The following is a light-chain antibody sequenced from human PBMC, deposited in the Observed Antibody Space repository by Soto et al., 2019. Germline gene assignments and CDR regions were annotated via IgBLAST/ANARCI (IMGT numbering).Light chain of an antibody. Sequence: QSALTQPASVTGCPGQSIAISCTGTSSDGGGYNYVSWYQQHPGKAPKLMIYDVSNRPSGVSNRFSGSKSGNTASLTISGLQAEDEADYYCSPYTSSSTLMVFGGGTKLTVL. CDR1: SSDGGGYNY. J-gene: IGLJ2*01. V-gene: IGLV2-14*01. CDR2: DVS. CDR3: SPYTSSSTLMV.